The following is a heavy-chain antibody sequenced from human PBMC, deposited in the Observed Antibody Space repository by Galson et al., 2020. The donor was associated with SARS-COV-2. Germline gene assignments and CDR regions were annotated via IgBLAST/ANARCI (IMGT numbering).Heavy chain of an antibody. CDR3: ARNYGSGLDY. CDR2: INPDGGST. CDR1: GNIFTTYY. D-gene: IGHD3-10*01. Sequence: ASVKVSCKASGNIFTTYYLHWVRQAPGQGLEWMGFINPDGGSTSYAQKFQGRITMTSDTSTSTVYMDLSSLRSGDTAVYYCARNYGSGLDYWGQGTLVAVSS. J-gene: IGHJ4*02. V-gene: IGHV1-46*01.